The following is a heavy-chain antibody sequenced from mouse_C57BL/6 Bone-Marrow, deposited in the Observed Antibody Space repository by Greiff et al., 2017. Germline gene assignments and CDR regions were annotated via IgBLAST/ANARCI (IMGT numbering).Heavy chain of an antibody. D-gene: IGHD1-1*01. CDR3: ATVVRFDY. CDR1: GFNIKNTY. V-gene: IGHV14-3*01. J-gene: IGHJ2*01. CDR2: IDPANGNT. Sequence: EVQLQESVAELVRPGASVKLSCTASGFNIKNTYMHWVKQRPEQGLEWIGRIDPANGNTKYDPKFQGKATITADTSSNTAYLQLSRLTSADAAIYYCATVVRFDYWGQGTTLTVSS.